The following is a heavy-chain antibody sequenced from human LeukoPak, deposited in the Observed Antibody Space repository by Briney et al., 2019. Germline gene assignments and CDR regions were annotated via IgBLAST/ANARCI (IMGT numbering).Heavy chain of an antibody. Sequence: GGSLRLSCAASGFTFSSYWMSWLRQAPGKGLEWVANIKQDGSEKYYVDSVKGRFTISRDNAKNSLYLQMNSLRAEDTAVYYCAREHSSGWYENYYYYYGMDVWGKGTTVTVSS. CDR2: IKQDGSEK. J-gene: IGHJ6*04. D-gene: IGHD6-19*01. CDR1: GFTFSSYW. V-gene: IGHV3-7*03. CDR3: AREHSSGWYENYYYYYGMDV.